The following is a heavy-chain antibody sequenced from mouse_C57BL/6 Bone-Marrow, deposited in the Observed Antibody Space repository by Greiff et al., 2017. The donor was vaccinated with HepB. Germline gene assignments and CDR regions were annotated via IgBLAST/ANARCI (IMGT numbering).Heavy chain of an antibody. CDR2: IYPGSGST. Sequence: QVHVKQPGAELVKPGASVKMSCKASGYTFTSYWITWVKQRPGQGLEWIGDIYPGSGSTNYNEKFKSKATLTVDTSSSTAYMQLSSLTSEDSAVYYCARWYYGSYWYFDVWGTGTTVTVSS. J-gene: IGHJ1*03. V-gene: IGHV1-55*01. CDR1: GYTFTSYW. CDR3: ARWYYGSYWYFDV. D-gene: IGHD1-1*01.